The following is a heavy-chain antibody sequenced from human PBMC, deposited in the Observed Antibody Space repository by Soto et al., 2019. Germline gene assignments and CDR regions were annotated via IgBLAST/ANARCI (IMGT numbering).Heavy chain of an antibody. CDR1: GFTSSSYV. J-gene: IGHJ6*02. Sequence: QVQLVESGGGVVQPGRSLRLSCAASGFTSSSYVMHWVRQAPGKGQEWVAVISYDGSNKHYADSVKGRFTNSRDKSKNTLYMEMNSLRGEDTAVYSCARGDPYYGMDVWGQGTTVTVSS. CDR3: ARGDPYYGMDV. CDR2: ISYDGSNK. V-gene: IGHV3-30*03.